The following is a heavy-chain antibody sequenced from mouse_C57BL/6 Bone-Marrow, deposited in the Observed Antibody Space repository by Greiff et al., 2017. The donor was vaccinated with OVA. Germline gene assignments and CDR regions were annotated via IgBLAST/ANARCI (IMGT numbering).Heavy chain of an antibody. V-gene: IGHV1-50*01. Sequence: QVQLQQPGAELVKPGASVKLSCKASGYTFTSYWMQWVKQRPGQGLEWLGEIDPSASYTNYNQKFKGKATLTVDTSSSTAYMQLSSLTSEDSAVYYCSEGYGYDWFAYWGQGTLVTVSA. D-gene: IGHD2-2*01. CDR3: SEGYGYDWFAY. CDR2: IDPSASYT. J-gene: IGHJ3*01. CDR1: GYTFTSYW.